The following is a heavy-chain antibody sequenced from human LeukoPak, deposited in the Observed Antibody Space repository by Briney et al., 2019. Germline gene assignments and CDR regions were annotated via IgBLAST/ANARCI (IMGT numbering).Heavy chain of an antibody. CDR2: ISYDGSNK. D-gene: IGHD6-19*01. CDR3: AKAQGSGWYQWFDP. CDR1: GFTFSSYG. V-gene: IGHV3-30*18. J-gene: IGHJ5*02. Sequence: GGSLRPSCAASGFTFSSYGMHWVRQAPGKGLEWVAVISYDGSNKYYADSVKGRFTISRDNSKNTLYLQMNSLRAEDTAVYYCAKAQGSGWYQWFDPWGQGTLVTVSS.